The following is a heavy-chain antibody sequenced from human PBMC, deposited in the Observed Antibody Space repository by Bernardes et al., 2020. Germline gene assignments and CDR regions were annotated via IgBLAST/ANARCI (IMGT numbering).Heavy chain of an antibody. CDR3: ARDASPKAFDY. J-gene: IGHJ4*02. Sequence: SETLSLTCAVSGYSISSGYYWGCFRQPPGKGLEWIGSIYHSGSTDYNPSLKSRVTISVDTSKNQFSLKLSSVTAADTAVYYCARDASPKAFDYWGQGTLVTVSS. CDR1: GYSISSGYY. CDR2: IYHSGST. V-gene: IGHV4-38-2*02.